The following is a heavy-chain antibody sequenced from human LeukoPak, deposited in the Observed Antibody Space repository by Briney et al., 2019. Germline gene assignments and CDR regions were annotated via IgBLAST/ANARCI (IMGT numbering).Heavy chain of an antibody. CDR3: ATQGTRAGYDY. V-gene: IGHV4-39*07. Sequence: PSETLSLTCTVSGGSISSSSYYWGWIRQPPGKGLEWIGSIYYSGSTYYNPSLKSRVTISVDTSKNQFSLKLSSVTAADTAVYYCATQGTRAGYDYWGQGTLVTVSS. CDR1: GGSISSSSYY. D-gene: IGHD3-9*01. J-gene: IGHJ4*02. CDR2: IYYSGST.